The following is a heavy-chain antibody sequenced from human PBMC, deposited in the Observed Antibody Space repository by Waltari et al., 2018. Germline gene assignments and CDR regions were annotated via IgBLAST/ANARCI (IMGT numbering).Heavy chain of an antibody. Sequence: QVQLQESGPGLVKPSETLSLTCTVSGGSISSYYWSWIRQPPGKGLEWIVYIDYSGSTNYNPSLKSRVTISVDTSKNQFSLKLSSVTAADTAVYYCARLAVTTSTGWFDPWGQGTLVTVSS. CDR3: ARLAVTTSTGWFDP. V-gene: IGHV4-59*01. D-gene: IGHD4-17*01. CDR2: IDYSGST. J-gene: IGHJ5*02. CDR1: GGSISSYY.